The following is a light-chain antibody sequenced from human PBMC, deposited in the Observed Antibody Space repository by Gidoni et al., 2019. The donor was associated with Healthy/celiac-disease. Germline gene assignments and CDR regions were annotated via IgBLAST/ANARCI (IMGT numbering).Light chain of an antibody. J-gene: IGKJ1*01. CDR1: QRVSSN. V-gene: IGKV3-15*01. Sequence: EIVMTKSPATLSVSPGESVTLSCSARQRVSSNLAWYQQKPGQAPRLLISGASTRATGVPARFSASGSGTEFTLTISSLQSEDFAVYYCQQYNNLPQTFGQGTKVEIK. CDR3: QQYNNLPQT. CDR2: GAS.